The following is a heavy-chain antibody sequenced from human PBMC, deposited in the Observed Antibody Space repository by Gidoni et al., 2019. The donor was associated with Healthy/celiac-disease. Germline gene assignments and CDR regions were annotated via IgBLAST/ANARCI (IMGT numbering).Heavy chain of an antibody. Sequence: EVQLVESGGGLVQPGRSLRLSCAASGFTFDDYAMHWVRQAPGKGLEWVSGISWNSGSIGYADSVKGRFTISRDNAKNSLYPQMNSLRAEDTALYYCAKGRHLKKSGYETFFDYWGQGTLVTVSS. D-gene: IGHD5-12*01. J-gene: IGHJ4*02. CDR2: ISWNSGSI. CDR1: GFTFDDYA. CDR3: AKGRHLKKSGYETFFDY. V-gene: IGHV3-9*01.